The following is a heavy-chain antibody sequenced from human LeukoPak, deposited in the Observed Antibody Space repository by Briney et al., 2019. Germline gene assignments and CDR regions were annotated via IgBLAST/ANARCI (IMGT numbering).Heavy chain of an antibody. CDR1: GFTFRSYS. J-gene: IGHJ4*02. D-gene: IGHD3-3*01. V-gene: IGHV3-21*04. CDR3: ARDQYDTWSRKGNFDS. CDR2: ISTYSSYI. Sequence: PGGSLRLSCAASGFTFRSYSMNWVRQAPGKGLEWLSSISTYSSYIYYTDSVKGRFTISRDNTKNSLYLQMNSLRVEDTAVFYCARDQYDTWSRKGNFDSWGQGTLVIVSS.